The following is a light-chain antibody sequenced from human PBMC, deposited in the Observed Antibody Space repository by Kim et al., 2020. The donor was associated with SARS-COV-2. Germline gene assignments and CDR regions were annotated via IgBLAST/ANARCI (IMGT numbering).Light chain of an antibody. V-gene: IGKV1-8*01. CDR1: QGISSY. CDR2: AAS. J-gene: IGKJ2*01. Sequence: AIRMTQSPSSFSASTGDRVTITCRASQGISSYLAWYQQKPGKAHKLLIYAASTLQSGVPSRFSGSGSGTDFTLTISCLQSEDFATYYCQQYYSYPHTFGQGTKLEI. CDR3: QQYYSYPHT.